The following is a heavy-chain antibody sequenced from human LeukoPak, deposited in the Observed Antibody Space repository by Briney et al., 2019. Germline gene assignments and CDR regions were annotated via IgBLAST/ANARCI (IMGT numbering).Heavy chain of an antibody. CDR2: IYYSGST. D-gene: IGHD3-22*01. CDR1: GGSISSYY. Sequence: SETLSLTCTVSGGSISSYYWSWIRQPPGKGLEWIGYIYYSGSTNYNPSLKSRVTISVDTSKNQFSLKLSSVTAADTAVYYCARGQYYYDSSGYYQGRYFDYWGQGTLVTVSS. CDR3: ARGQYYYDSSGYYQGRYFDY. V-gene: IGHV4-59*08. J-gene: IGHJ4*02.